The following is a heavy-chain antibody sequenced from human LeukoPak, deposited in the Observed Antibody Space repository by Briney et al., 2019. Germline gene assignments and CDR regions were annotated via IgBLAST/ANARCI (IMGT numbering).Heavy chain of an antibody. CDR1: GFTFSSYA. CDR2: LSGNGGST. J-gene: IGHJ4*02. Sequence: GGSLRLSCAASGFTFSSYAMHWVRQTPGKGLEWVSGLSGNGGSTYYADSVRGRFTISRDNSKNTLSLQMNSLRAEDTAVYYCAKGVAYFWSGSDPFDYWGQGTLVTVSS. CDR3: AKGVAYFWSGSDPFDY. D-gene: IGHD3-3*01. V-gene: IGHV3-23*01.